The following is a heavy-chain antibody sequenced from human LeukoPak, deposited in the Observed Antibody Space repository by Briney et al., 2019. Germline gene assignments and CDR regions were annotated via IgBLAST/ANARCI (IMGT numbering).Heavy chain of an antibody. CDR3: AKDSDGYYFEH. D-gene: IGHD5-24*01. CDR1: GFTFSSYG. Sequence: SGGSLRLSCAASGFTFSSYGMHWVRQAPGKGLEWVAVIWYDGSNKYYADSVKGRFTISRDNSKNTLYLHMNSLRDEDTAVYYCAKDSDGYYFEHWGQGTLVTVSS. V-gene: IGHV3-33*06. J-gene: IGHJ4*02. CDR2: IWYDGSNK.